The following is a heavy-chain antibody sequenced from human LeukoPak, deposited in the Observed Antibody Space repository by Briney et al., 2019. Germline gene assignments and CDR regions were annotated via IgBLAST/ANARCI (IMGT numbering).Heavy chain of an antibody. V-gene: IGHV3-53*01. D-gene: IGHD5-18*01. J-gene: IGHJ6*02. Sequence: GGSLRLSCAASGFTVSSDYMSWVRQAPGKGLEWVSVIYSGGSTYYADCVKGRFTISRDNSKNTLYLQMKSLRAEDTAVYYCARSNPEYSYGQAYYGMDVWGQGTTVTVSS. CDR1: GFTVSSDY. CDR3: ARSNPEYSYGQAYYGMDV. CDR2: IYSGGST.